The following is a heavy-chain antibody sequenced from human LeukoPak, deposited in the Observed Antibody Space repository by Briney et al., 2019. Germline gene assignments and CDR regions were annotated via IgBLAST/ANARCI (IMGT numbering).Heavy chain of an antibody. CDR2: IYNSVST. Sequence: SETLSLTCIVPGGSVSSGSYYWSWIRQPPGKGLEWIGYIYNSVSTNYNPSLKSRVTISVDTSKNQLSLKLSSVTAADTAVYYCARGGVRLYYFDYWGQGTLVTVSS. CDR3: ARGGVRLYYFDY. J-gene: IGHJ4*02. V-gene: IGHV4-61*01. D-gene: IGHD4-23*01. CDR1: GGSVSSGSYY.